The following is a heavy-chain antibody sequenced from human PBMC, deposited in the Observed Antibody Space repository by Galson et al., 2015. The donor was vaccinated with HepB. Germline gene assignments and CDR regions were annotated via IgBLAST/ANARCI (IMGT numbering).Heavy chain of an antibody. J-gene: IGHJ4*02. D-gene: IGHD2-15*01. Sequence: SLRLSCAASGFTFSSYSMNWVRQAPGKGLEWVSSISSSSSYIYYADSVKGRFTISRDNAKNSLYLQMNSLRAEDTAVYYCARDSGGSSGPLDYWGQGTLVTVSS. CDR2: ISSSSSYI. CDR3: ARDSGGSSGPLDY. V-gene: IGHV3-21*01. CDR1: GFTFSSYS.